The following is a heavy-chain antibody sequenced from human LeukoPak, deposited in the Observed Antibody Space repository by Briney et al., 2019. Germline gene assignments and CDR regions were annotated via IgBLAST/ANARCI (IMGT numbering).Heavy chain of an antibody. CDR1: GFTFSDYW. D-gene: IGHD4-17*01. V-gene: IGHV3-23*01. J-gene: IGHJ3*02. CDR3: AKVGGYGDPTNDAFDI. CDR2: ISGSGGST. Sequence: PGGSLRLSCAASGFTFSDYWMHWVRQAPGKGLEWVSAISGSGGSTYYADSVKGRFTISRDNSKNTLYLQMNSLRAEDTAVYYCAKVGGYGDPTNDAFDIWGQGTMVTVSS.